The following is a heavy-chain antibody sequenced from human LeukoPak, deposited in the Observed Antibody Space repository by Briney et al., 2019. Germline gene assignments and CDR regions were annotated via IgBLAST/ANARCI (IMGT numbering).Heavy chain of an antibody. V-gene: IGHV4-38-2*02. CDR3: ARDVGATPGYFDY. Sequence: SETLSLTCTVSGYSISSGYYWAWIRQPPGKGLEWIGSLYYSGSTTYNPSLKSRVTISLDMSNNQFSLKLSSVTAADTAVYYCARDVGATPGYFDYWGQGTLVTVSS. CDR1: GYSISSGYY. J-gene: IGHJ4*02. D-gene: IGHD1-26*01. CDR2: LYYSGST.